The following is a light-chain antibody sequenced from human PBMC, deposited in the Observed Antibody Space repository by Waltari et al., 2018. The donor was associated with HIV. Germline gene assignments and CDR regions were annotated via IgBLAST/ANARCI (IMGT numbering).Light chain of an antibody. CDR2: SNE. CDR1: ISDIGSNT. CDR3: ATWDDSLDGPM. Sequence: QSVLTQPPSASGTPGQRVTISCSGSISDIGSNTVNWYQQLPGTAPKLPIYSNEQRPAGVPARFSGSNSGTSASLAISGLRSEEEADYYCATWDDSLDGPMFGGGTKLTVL. J-gene: IGLJ3*02. V-gene: IGLV1-44*01.